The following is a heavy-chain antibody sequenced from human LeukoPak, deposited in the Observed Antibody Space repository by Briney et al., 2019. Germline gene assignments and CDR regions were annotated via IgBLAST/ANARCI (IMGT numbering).Heavy chain of an antibody. CDR1: GFTFSDYY. CDR2: ISSSSSYT. V-gene: IGHV3-11*06. D-gene: IGHD6-6*01. J-gene: IGHJ6*02. Sequence: PGGSLRLSCAASGFTFSDYYMSWIRQAPGKGLEWVPYISSSSSYTNYADSVKGRFTISRDNAKNSLYLQMNSLRAEDTAVYYCARDLRYSSSSQTSYGMDVWGQGTTVTVSS. CDR3: ARDLRYSSSSQTSYGMDV.